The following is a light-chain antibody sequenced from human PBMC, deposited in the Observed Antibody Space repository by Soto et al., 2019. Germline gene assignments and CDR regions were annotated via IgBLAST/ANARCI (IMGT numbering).Light chain of an antibody. Sequence: QSVLTRPASVSGSPGQSITISCTGTSSVVGTYNLVSWYQQHPGKAPKLMISEVSKRPSGVSNRFSGSKSGNTASLTISGLQAEDEADYFCCSYAGTYTVIFGGGTKVTVL. V-gene: IGLV2-23*02. CDR2: EVS. J-gene: IGLJ2*01. CDR1: SSVVGTYNL. CDR3: CSYAGTYTVI.